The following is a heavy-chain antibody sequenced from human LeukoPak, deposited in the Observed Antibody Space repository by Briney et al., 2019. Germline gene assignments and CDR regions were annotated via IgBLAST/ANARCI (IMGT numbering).Heavy chain of an antibody. CDR3: AVGVGGVVTDTDY. J-gene: IGHJ4*02. CDR2: ISYDGSNK. D-gene: IGHD3-3*01. Sequence: PGGSLRLSCGASGFSFSLYGMHWVRQAPGKGLEWVAVISYDGSNKYYADSVKGRFTISRDNSKNTLYLQMNSLRAEDTAVYYCAVGVGGVVTDTDYWGQGTLVTVSS. CDR1: GFSFSLYG. V-gene: IGHV3-30*19.